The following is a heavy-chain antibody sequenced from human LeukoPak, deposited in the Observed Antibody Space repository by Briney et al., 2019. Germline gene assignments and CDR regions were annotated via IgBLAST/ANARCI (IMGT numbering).Heavy chain of an antibody. D-gene: IGHD1-7*01. CDR1: GGSISSSSYY. V-gene: IGHV4-39*07. J-gene: IGHJ3*02. CDR2: IYYSGST. CDR3: ARDTNWNYAFDI. Sequence: SETLSLTCTVSGGSISSSSYYWGWIRQPPGKGLEWIGSIYYSGSTYYSPSLKSRVTISVDTSKNQFSLKLSSVTAADTAVYYCARDTNWNYAFDIWGQGTMVTVSS.